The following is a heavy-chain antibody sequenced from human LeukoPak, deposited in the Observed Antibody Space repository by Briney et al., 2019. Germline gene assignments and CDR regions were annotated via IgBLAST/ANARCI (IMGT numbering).Heavy chain of an antibody. CDR1: GFTFSSYA. V-gene: IGHV3-23*01. CDR3: AKGYRDGRSHYYYMDV. CDR2: ISGSGGST. Sequence: GGSLRLSCAASGFTFSSYAMSWVRQAPGEGLEWVSAISGSGGSTYYADSVKGRFTISRDNSKNTLYLQMNSLRAEDTAVYYCAKGYRDGRSHYYYMDVWGKGTTVTVSS. D-gene: IGHD3-16*02. J-gene: IGHJ6*03.